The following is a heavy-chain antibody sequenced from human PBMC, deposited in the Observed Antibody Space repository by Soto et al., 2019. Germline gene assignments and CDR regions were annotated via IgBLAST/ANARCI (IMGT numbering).Heavy chain of an antibody. Sequence: QVQLQESGPGLVKPSETLSLTCTVSGGSISSYYWSWIRQPPGKGLEWIGYIYYSGSTNYNPSLKSRVTISVDTSKNQFSLKLSSVTAADTAVYYCARGWLGIAAGKTYNWFDPWGQGTLVTVSS. CDR2: IYYSGST. CDR3: ARGWLGIAAGKTYNWFDP. V-gene: IGHV4-59*01. CDR1: GGSISSYY. D-gene: IGHD6-13*01. J-gene: IGHJ5*02.